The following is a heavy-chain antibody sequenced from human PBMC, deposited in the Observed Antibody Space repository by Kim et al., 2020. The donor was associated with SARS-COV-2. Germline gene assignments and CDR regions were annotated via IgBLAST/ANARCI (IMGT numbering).Heavy chain of an antibody. CDR2: IKEDGSHQ. D-gene: IGHD7-27*01. V-gene: IGHV3-7*03. J-gene: IGHJ2*01. Sequence: GGSLRLSCAASGFTFSMYWMTWVRQAPGKGLEWVANIKEDGSHQYYVDSVKGRFTISRDNAKNSLFLQMNSLRAEDTAVYFCARTKGLGSRPWFFGLWGRGTLVTVSS. CDR3: ARTKGLGSRPWFFGL. CDR1: GFTFSMYW.